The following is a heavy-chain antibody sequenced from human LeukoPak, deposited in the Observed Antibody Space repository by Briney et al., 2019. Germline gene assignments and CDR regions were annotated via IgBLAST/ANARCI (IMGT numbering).Heavy chain of an antibody. Sequence: PGGSLRLSCAASGFTVSSNYMNWVRQAPGKGLEWVSSISSSSSYIYYADSVKGRFTISRDNAKNSLYLQMNSLRAEDTAVYYCARVDSSSWHTQPHYLDYWGQGTLVTVSS. CDR3: ARVDSSSWHTQPHYLDY. J-gene: IGHJ4*02. V-gene: IGHV3-21*01. CDR2: ISSSSSYI. D-gene: IGHD6-13*01. CDR1: GFTVSSNY.